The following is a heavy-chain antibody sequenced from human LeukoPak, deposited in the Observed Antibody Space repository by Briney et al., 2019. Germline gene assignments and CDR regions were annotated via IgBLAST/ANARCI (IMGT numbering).Heavy chain of an antibody. D-gene: IGHD3-10*02. CDR2: ISGSGGST. CDR1: GFTFSAYA. CDR3: AKDPYVSLDDVPNFDY. V-gene: IGHV3-23*01. J-gene: IGHJ4*02. Sequence: GGSLRLSCAASGFTFSAYAMSWVRQAPGKGLEWVSAISGSGGSTYYADSVKGRFTISRDNSKNTLYLQMNSLRAEDTAVYYCAKDPYVSLDDVPNFDYWGQGTLVTVSS.